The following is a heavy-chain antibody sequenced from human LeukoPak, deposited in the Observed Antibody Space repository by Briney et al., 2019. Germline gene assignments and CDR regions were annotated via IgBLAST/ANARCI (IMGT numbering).Heavy chain of an antibody. V-gene: IGHV4-34*01. CDR2: INHSGST. CDR1: GGSFSGYY. J-gene: IGHJ3*02. CDR3: ARPTLVIGAFDI. D-gene: IGHD3-22*01. Sequence: SETLSLTCAVYGGSFSGYYWSWIRQPPGKGLEWIGEINHSGSTYYNPSLKSRVTISVDTSKNQFSLKLSSVTAADTAVYYCARPTLVIGAFDIWGQGTMVTVSS.